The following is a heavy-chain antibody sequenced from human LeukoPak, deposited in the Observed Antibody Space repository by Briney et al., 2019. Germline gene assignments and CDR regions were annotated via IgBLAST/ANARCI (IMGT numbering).Heavy chain of an antibody. CDR3: ASLTRQGRVKYYYYYMDV. J-gene: IGHJ6*03. CDR1: GGSFSVYY. CDR2: INHSGST. Sequence: PSETLSLTCAVYGGSFSVYYRSWIRQPPGKGLEWIGEINHSGSTNYNPSLKSRVTISVDTAKNQFSLKLSSVTAADTAVYYCASLTRQGRVKYYYYYMDVWGKGTTLTVSS. V-gene: IGHV4-34*01. D-gene: IGHD2-8*02.